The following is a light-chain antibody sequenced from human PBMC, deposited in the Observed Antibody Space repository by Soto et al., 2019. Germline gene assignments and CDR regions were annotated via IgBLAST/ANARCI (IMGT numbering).Light chain of an antibody. V-gene: IGLV2-18*01. CDR1: SSDVGSYDR. J-gene: IGLJ1*01. CDR3: SLYTSSSTFYV. Sequence: QPGVTQPPPGCGSPGQSVTISCTRTSSDVGSYDRVSWSQQPPGTAPKLMIYEVSNRPSGVPDRFSGSKYGNTASLTISGIQAEDEADYYCSLYTSSSTFYVFGPGTKVTVL. CDR2: EVS.